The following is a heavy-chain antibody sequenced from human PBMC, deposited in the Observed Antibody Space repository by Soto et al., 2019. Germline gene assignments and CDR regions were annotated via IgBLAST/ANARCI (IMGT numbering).Heavy chain of an antibody. CDR3: TRDGRVRWIPDY. D-gene: IGHD5-18*01. V-gene: IGHV1-69*01. CDR2: IIPIFGTA. CDR1: GGTFSSYA. J-gene: IGHJ4*02. Sequence: QVQLVQSGAEVKKPGSSVKVSCKASGGTFSSYAISWVRQAPGQGLEWMGGIIPIFGTANYAQKFQGRVTITANESTSTAYTELRSLRSEDTAVYYGTRDGRVRWIPDYWGQGTLVTVSS.